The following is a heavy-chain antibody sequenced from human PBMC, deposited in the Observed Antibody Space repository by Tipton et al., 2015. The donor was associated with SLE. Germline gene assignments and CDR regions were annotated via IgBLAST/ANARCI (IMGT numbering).Heavy chain of an antibody. D-gene: IGHD7-27*01. CDR3: ARGKGRNWGWGWFDP. CDR1: GGSISSSSYY. CDR2: INHSGST. J-gene: IGHJ5*02. V-gene: IGHV4-39*07. Sequence: TLSLTCTVSGGSISSSSYYWGWIRQPPGKGLEWIGEINHSGSTNYNPSLKSRLTILVDTSKNQFSLKLSSVTAADTAVYYCARGKGRNWGWGWFDPWGQGILVTVSS.